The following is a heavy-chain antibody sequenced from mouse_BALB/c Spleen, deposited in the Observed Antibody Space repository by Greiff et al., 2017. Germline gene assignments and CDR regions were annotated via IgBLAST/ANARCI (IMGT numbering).Heavy chain of an antibody. CDR1: GFTFSSYT. CDR3: TRGYGKDY. J-gene: IGHJ4*01. V-gene: IGHV5-6-4*01. Sequence: DVKLVESGGGLVKPGGSLKLSCAASGFTFSSYTMSWVRQTPEKRLEWVATISSGGSYTYYPDSVKGRFTISRDNAKNTLYLQMSSLKSEDTAMYYCTRGYGKDYWGQGTSVTVSS. CDR2: ISSGGSYT.